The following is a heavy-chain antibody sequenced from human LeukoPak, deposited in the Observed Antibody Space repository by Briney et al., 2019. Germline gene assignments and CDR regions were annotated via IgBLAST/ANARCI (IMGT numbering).Heavy chain of an antibody. J-gene: IGHJ5*02. CDR1: GGTFSSYA. CDR3: ARDLPTVTTSNWFDP. Sequence: GASVKVSCKASGGTFSSYAISWVRQAPGQGLEWMGRIIPILGIANYAQKFQGRVTITADKSTSTAYMELSSLRSEDTAVYYCARDLPTVTTSNWFDPWGQGTLVTVSS. D-gene: IGHD4-11*01. CDR2: IIPILGIA. V-gene: IGHV1-69*04.